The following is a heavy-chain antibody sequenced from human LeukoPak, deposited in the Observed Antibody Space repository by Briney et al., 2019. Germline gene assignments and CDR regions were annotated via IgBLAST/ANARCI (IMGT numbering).Heavy chain of an antibody. J-gene: IGHJ6*03. Sequence: GGSLRLSCAASGFTFSSYWMPWVRQAPGKGLVWVSRIKTDGSRTNYADSVKGRFTVSRDNAKNTLFLQMNSLRAEDTAVYYCARDLGYYYIDVWGKGTTVTVSS. CDR3: ARDLGYYYIDV. V-gene: IGHV3-74*01. CDR2: IKTDGSRT. CDR1: GFTFSSYW.